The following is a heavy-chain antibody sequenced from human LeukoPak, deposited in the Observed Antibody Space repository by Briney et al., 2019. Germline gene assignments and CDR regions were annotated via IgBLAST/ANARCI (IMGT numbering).Heavy chain of an antibody. CDR3: ARGFGKVAANVFGGYTMDV. D-gene: IGHD6-6*01. J-gene: IGHJ6*02. Sequence: GVSLGLSCAASGFTVNSNYMSWVRQAPGKGLEWVSLIYTGGSTYYADSVKGRFTISRDNSKNTLYLQMNSLRPEDTAVYYCARGFGKVAANVFGGYTMDVWGQGTTVTVSS. CDR1: GFTVNSNY. CDR2: IYTGGST. V-gene: IGHV3-66*02.